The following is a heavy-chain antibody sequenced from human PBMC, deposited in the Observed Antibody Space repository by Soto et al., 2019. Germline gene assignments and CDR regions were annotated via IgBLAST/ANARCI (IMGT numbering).Heavy chain of an antibody. D-gene: IGHD2-15*01. CDR2: INNSGST. V-gene: IGHV4-34*01. J-gene: IGHJ5*02. CDR1: GGSFSGYY. Sequence: QVQLHQWGAGLLTPSETLSLTCAVYGGSFSGYYWSWIRQPPGKGLEWIAEINNSGSTNYNPSLESRVTISVDTSKNQFSLKLSSVTAADTAVYYCARGHRGGSPFPWGQGTLVTVSS. CDR3: ARGHRGGSPFP.